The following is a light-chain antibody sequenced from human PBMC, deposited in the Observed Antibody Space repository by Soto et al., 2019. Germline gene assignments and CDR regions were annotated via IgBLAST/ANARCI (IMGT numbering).Light chain of an antibody. CDR3: SSYPSRSTLDYG. CDR1: SSDVGGYNY. V-gene: IGLV2-14*01. J-gene: IGLJ1*01. CDR2: EVS. Sequence: QSALTQPASVSGSPGQSITISCTGTSSDVGGYNYVSWYQQHPGKAPKLMIYEVSNRPSGVSNRFSGSKSGNTASLTISWLQAEDEADYDCSSYPSRSTLDYGFGSGTKVTVL.